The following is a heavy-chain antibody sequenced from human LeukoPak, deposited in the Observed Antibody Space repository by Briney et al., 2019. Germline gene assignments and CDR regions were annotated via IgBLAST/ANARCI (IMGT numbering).Heavy chain of an antibody. J-gene: IGHJ3*02. CDR1: GYTFTSYY. V-gene: IGHV1-46*01. D-gene: IGHD2-15*01. Sequence: ASVKVSCKASGYTFTSYYMHWVRQAPGQGLEWMGIINPSGGSTSYAQKFQGRVTMTRDTSTSTAYMELRSLKFDDTAVYYCARDGGRADTDVFDIWGQGTMVTVSS. CDR3: ARDGGRADTDVFDI. CDR2: INPSGGST.